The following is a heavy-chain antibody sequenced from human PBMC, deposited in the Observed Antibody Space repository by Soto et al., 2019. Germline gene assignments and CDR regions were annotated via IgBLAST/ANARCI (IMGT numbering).Heavy chain of an antibody. CDR1: GFNFDNYG. CDR2: ITSDGSFQ. Sequence: QVQLVESGGGVVQPGGSLRLSCQASGFNFDNYGMHWVRQAPGKGLERVAVITSDGSFQYYADSVKGRFTISRDNSKNTLSLHLNTLKPEDTAVYHCAKDRVGGTFYTPLAFWGQGTLVTVSS. CDR3: AKDRVGGTFYTPLAF. J-gene: IGHJ4*02. D-gene: IGHD1-7*01. V-gene: IGHV3-30*18.